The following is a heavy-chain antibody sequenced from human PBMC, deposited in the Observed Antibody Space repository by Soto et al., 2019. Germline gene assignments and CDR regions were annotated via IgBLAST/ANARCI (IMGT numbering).Heavy chain of an antibody. CDR3: ARSGYSSSSPGLGSWYYPWDY. J-gene: IGHJ4*02. Sequence: ASVKVPCKASGHTFTSYCISWVRQAPGQGLEWMGWISAYNGNTNYAQKLQGRVTMTTDTSTSTAYMELRSLRSDDTAVYYCARSGYSSSSPGLGSWYYPWDYWGQGTLVTVSS. D-gene: IGHD6-6*01. CDR2: ISAYNGNT. V-gene: IGHV1-18*04. CDR1: GHTFTSYC.